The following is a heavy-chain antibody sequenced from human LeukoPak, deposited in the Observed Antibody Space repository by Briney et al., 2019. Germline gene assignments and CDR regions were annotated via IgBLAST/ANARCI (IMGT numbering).Heavy chain of an antibody. J-gene: IGHJ4*02. Sequence: GASVKVSRKVSGYSFTSNYIHWVRQAPGQGLEWMGMIYPRDGSTSYAQRFQDRVTVTRDTSTSTVHMELSGLTSEDTAVYYCARDQEGFDYWGQGTLVTVSS. CDR1: GYSFTSNY. CDR3: ARDQEGFDY. V-gene: IGHV1-46*01. CDR2: IYPRDGST.